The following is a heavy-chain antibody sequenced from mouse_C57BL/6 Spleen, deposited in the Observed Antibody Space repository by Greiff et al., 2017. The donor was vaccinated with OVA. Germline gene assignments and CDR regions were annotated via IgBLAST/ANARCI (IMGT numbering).Heavy chain of an antibody. CDR2: IDPSDSYT. CDR1: GYTFTSYW. J-gene: IGHJ4*01. V-gene: IGHV1-69*01. Sequence: QVHVKQPGAELVMPGASVKLSCKASGYTFTSYWMHWVKQRPGQGLEWIGEIDPSDSYTNYNQKFKGKSTLTVDKSSSTAYMQLSSLTSEDSAVYYCASKVYYAMDYWGQGTSVTVSS. CDR3: ASKVYYAMDY.